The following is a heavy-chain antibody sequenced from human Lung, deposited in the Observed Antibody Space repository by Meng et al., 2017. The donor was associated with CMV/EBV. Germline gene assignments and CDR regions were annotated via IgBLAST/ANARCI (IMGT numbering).Heavy chain of an antibody. CDR1: FTKYY. CDR2: INPHSGDA. V-gene: IGHV1-2*02. J-gene: IGHJ5*02. CDR3: ARRGIGVGMVPSATGDWFDP. D-gene: IGHD7-27*01. Sequence: FTKYYIHWVRQAPGHGLEWMGWINPHSGDAKYAQRFQGRVTMTRDTSISTAFMELSSLRSDDTAVYYCARRGIGVGMVPSATGDWFDPWGQGTLVTVSS.